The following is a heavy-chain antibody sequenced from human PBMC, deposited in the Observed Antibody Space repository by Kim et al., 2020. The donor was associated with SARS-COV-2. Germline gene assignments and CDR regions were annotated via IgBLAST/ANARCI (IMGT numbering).Heavy chain of an antibody. CDR3: ARGPDYYGSGSYYPDFDY. Sequence: GGSLRLSCAASGFTFSSYEMNWVRQAPGKGLEWVSYISSSGSTIYYADSVKGRFTISRDNAKNSLYLQMNSLRAEDTAVYYCARGPDYYGSGSYYPDFDYWGQGTLVTVSS. J-gene: IGHJ4*02. D-gene: IGHD3-10*01. V-gene: IGHV3-48*03. CDR2: ISSSGSTI. CDR1: GFTFSSYE.